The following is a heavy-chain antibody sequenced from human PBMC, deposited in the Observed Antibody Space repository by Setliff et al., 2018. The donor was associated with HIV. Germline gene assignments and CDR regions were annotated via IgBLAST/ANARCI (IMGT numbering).Heavy chain of an antibody. CDR1: GYTFTSYD. D-gene: IGHD6-19*01. J-gene: IGHJ4*02. V-gene: IGHV1-8*01. CDR3: ATGGLSRWLVRGDAFDY. CDR2: MNPNSGNT. Sequence: ASVKVSCKASGYTFTSYDINWVRQATGQGLEWMGWMNPNSGNTGYAQKFQGRVTMTGDTSISTAYMDLSRLTSDDTAVYYCATGGLSRWLVRGDAFDYWGQGTLVTVSS.